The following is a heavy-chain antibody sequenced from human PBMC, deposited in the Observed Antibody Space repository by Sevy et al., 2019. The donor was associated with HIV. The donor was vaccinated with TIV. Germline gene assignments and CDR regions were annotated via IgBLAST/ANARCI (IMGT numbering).Heavy chain of an antibody. CDR3: AIYYYYYGMDV. CDR1: GGSFSGYY. V-gene: IGHV4-34*01. CDR2: INHSGST. Sequence: SETLSLTCAVYGGSFSGYYWSWIRQPPGKGLEWIGEINHSGSTNYNPSLKSRVTISVDTSKNQFSLKLSSVTAADTAVYYCAIYYYYYGMDVWGQGTTLTVSS. J-gene: IGHJ6*02.